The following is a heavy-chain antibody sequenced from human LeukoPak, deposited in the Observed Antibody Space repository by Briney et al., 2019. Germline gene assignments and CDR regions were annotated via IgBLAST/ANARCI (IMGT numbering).Heavy chain of an antibody. CDR3: AKRGVVIRVILVGFHKEAYYFDS. J-gene: IGHJ4*02. CDR2: ISGSGGST. V-gene: IGHV3-23*01. CDR1: GITLSNYG. D-gene: IGHD3-22*01. Sequence: GGSLRLSCTVSGITLSNYGMSWVRQAPGKGLEWVAGISGSGGSTNYADFVNGRFTISRDNRKNLLYLQMNSLRAEDTAVYFCAKRGVVIRVILVGFHKEAYYFDSWGQGALVTVSS.